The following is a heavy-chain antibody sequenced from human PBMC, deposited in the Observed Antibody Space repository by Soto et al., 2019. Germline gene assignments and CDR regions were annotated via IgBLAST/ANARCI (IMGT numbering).Heavy chain of an antibody. CDR3: ARRPLTAAVFDY. Sequence: EVQLLESGGGLVQPGGSLRLSCAASGFTFSNYAMTWDRQAPGKGLEWVSVITGSGGGTYFVDSVTGRFTISRDNSKNTVYLQVNSLRAEDTAVYYCARRPLTAAVFDYWGQGTLVTVSS. D-gene: IGHD6-13*01. J-gene: IGHJ4*02. CDR2: ITGSGGGT. V-gene: IGHV3-23*01. CDR1: GFTFSNYA.